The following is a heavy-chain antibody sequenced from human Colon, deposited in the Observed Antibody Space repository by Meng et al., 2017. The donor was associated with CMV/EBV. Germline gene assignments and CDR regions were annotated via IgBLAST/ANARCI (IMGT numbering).Heavy chain of an antibody. J-gene: IGHJ4*02. D-gene: IGHD2-21*01. CDR1: GFIVTNAW. Sequence: SLRLSCAASGFIVTNAWMTWVRQAPGKGLESVSMTHGDGTSYYAESVKGRVTVSRDTSKNTVYLQMSRLRADDTAVYYCHGAGGNSFWGQGTLVTVSS. V-gene: IGHV3-53*01. CDR2: THGDGTS. CDR3: HGAGGNSF.